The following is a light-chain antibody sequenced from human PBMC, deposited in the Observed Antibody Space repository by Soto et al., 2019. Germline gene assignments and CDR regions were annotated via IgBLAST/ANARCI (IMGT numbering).Light chain of an antibody. CDR1: QIIANN. CDR2: GAS. CDR3: QQYNDWPLT. V-gene: IGKV3-15*01. Sequence: EIVMMQSPATLSVSPGERATLSCRASQIIANNLAWYQLKPGQAPRLLIYGASTRATGIPARFSGTGSGTEFTLTISSLQSEDFALYYCQQYNDWPLTFGQGTKVDIK. J-gene: IGKJ1*01.